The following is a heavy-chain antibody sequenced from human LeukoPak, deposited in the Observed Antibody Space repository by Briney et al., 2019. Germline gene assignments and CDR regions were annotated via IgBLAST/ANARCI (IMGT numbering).Heavy chain of an antibody. D-gene: IGHD5-12*01. CDR1: GGSISSSSYY. CDR3: ARRRLDDHTAY. Sequence: SETLSLTCTVSGGSISSSSYYWGWIRQPPGKGLEWIGSIYYSGSTYYNPSLKSRVTISVDTSKNQFSLKLSSVTAADTAVYYCARRRLDDHTAYWGQGTLVTVSS. CDR2: IYYSGST. J-gene: IGHJ4*02. V-gene: IGHV4-39*01.